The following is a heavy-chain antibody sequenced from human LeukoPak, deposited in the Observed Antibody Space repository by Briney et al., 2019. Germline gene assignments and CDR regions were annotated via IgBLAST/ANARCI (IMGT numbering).Heavy chain of an antibody. D-gene: IGHD3-10*01. CDR3: ANVAFYYASGTYV. CDR2: IGGSSGST. J-gene: IGHJ4*02. CDR1: GSTFSNYA. Sequence: PGGSLRLSCAASGSTFSNYAMSWFRRAPGKGLEWVSSIGGSSGSTYYADSVKGRFTISRENSKNTLYLQMNSLRAEDTAVYYCANVAFYYASGTYVWGQGTLVTVSS. V-gene: IGHV3-23*01.